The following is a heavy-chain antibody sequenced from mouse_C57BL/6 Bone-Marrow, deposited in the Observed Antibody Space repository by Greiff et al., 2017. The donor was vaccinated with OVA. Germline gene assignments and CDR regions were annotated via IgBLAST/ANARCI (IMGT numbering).Heavy chain of an antibody. Sequence: EVQLVESGPGLVKPSQSLSLTCSVTGYSITSGYYWNWIRQFPGNKLEWMGYISYDGSNNYNPSLKNRISITRDTSKNQFFLKLNSVTTEDTATYYCARVGTYGSSYDWDVDAMDYWGQGTSVTVSS. D-gene: IGHD1-1*01. CDR3: ARVGTYGSSYDWDVDAMDY. J-gene: IGHJ4*01. CDR1: GYSITSGYY. V-gene: IGHV3-6*01. CDR2: ISYDGSN.